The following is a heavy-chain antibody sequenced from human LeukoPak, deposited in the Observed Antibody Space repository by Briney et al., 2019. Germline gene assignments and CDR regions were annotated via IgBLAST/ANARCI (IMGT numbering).Heavy chain of an antibody. J-gene: IGHJ4*02. D-gene: IGHD3-22*01. Sequence: TGGSLRLSCAASGFTFSSYAMHWVRQAPGKGLEYVSAISGNGGNTFYANSVKGRFTISRDNSKNTLYLQMGSLKPEDMAVYYCAKDMAYYYDSSGYPRDYWGQGTLVTVSS. V-gene: IGHV3-64*01. CDR3: AKDMAYYYDSSGYPRDY. CDR1: GFTFSSYA. CDR2: ISGNGGNT.